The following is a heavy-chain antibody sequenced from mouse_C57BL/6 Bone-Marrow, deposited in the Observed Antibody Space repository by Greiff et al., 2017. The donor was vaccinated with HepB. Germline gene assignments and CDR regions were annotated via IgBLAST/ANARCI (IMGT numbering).Heavy chain of an antibody. V-gene: IGHV5-16*01. Sequence: EVKLMESEGGLVQPGSSMKLSCTASGFTFSDYYMAWVRQVPEKGLEWVANINYDGSSTYYLDSLKSRFIISRDNAKNILYLQMSSLKSEDTATYYCARDRAAQSYFDYWGQGTTLTVSS. J-gene: IGHJ2*01. CDR3: ARDRAAQSYFDY. CDR1: GFTFSDYY. CDR2: INYDGSST. D-gene: IGHD3-2*02.